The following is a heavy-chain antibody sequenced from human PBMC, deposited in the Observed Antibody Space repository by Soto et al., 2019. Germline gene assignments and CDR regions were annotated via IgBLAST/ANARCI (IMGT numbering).Heavy chain of an antibody. D-gene: IGHD5-18*01. CDR1: GFTFSFYG. CDR2: ISYDGSDK. V-gene: IGHV3-30*18. J-gene: IGHJ3*02. CDR3: AKERRYSFDAFDI. Sequence: QVQLVESGGGVVQPGRSLRLSGAASGFTFSFYGMHWVRQAPGKGLEWVTVISYDGSDKYYADSVKGRFTISRDNSKNTLYLQINSLRAEDTAVYYCAKERRYSFDAFDIWGQGTMVTVSS.